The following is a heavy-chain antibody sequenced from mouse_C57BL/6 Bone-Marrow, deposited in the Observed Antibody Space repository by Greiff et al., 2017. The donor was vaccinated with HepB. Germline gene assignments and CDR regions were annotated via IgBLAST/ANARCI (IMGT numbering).Heavy chain of an antibody. Sequence: VKLQQPGTELVKPGASVKLSCKASGYTFTSYWMHWVKQRPGQGLEWIGNINPSNGGTNYNEKFKSKATLTVDKSSSTAYMQLSSLTSEDSAVYYCARWSYDGPTTGAMDYWGQGTSVTVSS. CDR2: INPSNGGT. CDR1: GYTFTSYW. V-gene: IGHV1-53*01. J-gene: IGHJ4*01. D-gene: IGHD2-3*01. CDR3: ARWSYDGPTTGAMDY.